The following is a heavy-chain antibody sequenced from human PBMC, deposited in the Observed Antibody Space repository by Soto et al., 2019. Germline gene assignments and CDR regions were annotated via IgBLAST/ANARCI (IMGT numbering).Heavy chain of an antibody. D-gene: IGHD3-22*01. CDR2: INPSGGST. CDR1: GYTFTTYY. Sequence: ASVKVSCKASGYTFTTYYMHWVRQAPGQGLEWMGIINPSGGSTSYAQKLQGRVTMTRDTSTSTVYMELSSLRSEDTAVYCCARATDYYDSSGYTYYFDYWGQGTLVTVSS. V-gene: IGHV1-46*01. J-gene: IGHJ4*02. CDR3: ARATDYYDSSGYTYYFDY.